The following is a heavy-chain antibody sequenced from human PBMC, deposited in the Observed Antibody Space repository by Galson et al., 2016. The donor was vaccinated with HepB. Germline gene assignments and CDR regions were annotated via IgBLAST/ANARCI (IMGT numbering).Heavy chain of an antibody. D-gene: IGHD4-17*01. CDR2: IWYDGSNR. CDR1: GFSFTSYG. J-gene: IGHJ6*02. Sequence: SLRLSCAVSGFSFTSYGFHWVRQAPGRGLEWVAFIWYDGSNRYYVDSVKGRFTISRDNSRKTFFLEMNSLRVDDTAVYSCARERLNGEHSYGMDVWGQGTTVTVSS. V-gene: IGHV3-33*01. CDR3: ARERLNGEHSYGMDV.